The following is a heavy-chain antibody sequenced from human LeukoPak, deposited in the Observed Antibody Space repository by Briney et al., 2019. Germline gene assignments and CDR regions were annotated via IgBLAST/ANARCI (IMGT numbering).Heavy chain of an antibody. Sequence: ASVKVSCKASGYTFTSYDITWVRQATGQGLEWRGWMKPNSGNTGYAQKFQGRVTMTRNTSISTAYMELSSLRSEDTAVYYCARSRNYYRVYFDNWGQGTLVPVSS. D-gene: IGHD3-10*01. CDR2: MKPNSGNT. CDR1: GYTFTSYD. V-gene: IGHV1-8*01. CDR3: ARSRNYYRVYFDN. J-gene: IGHJ4*02.